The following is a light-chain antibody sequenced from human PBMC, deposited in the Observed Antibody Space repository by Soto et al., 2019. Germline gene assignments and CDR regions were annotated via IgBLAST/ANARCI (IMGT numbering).Light chain of an antibody. CDR3: QQSYSNPPT. V-gene: IGKV1-39*01. CDR1: ESVITY. Sequence: IQMTQSPSSLSASVGDRFTITCRASESVITYLNWYRQKPGKAPNLLIHTASTLESGVPTRFSGSGSGTDFTLTISSLQHEDFGIYYCQQSYSNPPTFGGGTKVDI. CDR2: TAS. J-gene: IGKJ4*01.